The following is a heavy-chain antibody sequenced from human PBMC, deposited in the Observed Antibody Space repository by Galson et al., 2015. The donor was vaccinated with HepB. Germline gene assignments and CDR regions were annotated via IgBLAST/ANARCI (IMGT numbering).Heavy chain of an antibody. CDR2: IYPGDSDT. Sequence: QSGAEVKKPGESLKISCKGSGYSLSNFWIGWVRQMPGKGLEWMGIIYPGDSDTRYSPSFQGQVSISADKSISTAFLQWGSLKGSDTAVYYCARGVGGQRGGMDVWGQGTTVIVSS. CDR1: GYSLSNFW. D-gene: IGHD3-16*01. J-gene: IGHJ6*02. CDR3: ARGVGGQRGGMDV. V-gene: IGHV5-51*01.